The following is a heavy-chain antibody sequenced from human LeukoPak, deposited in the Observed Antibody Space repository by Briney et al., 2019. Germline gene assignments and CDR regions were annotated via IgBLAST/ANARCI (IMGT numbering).Heavy chain of an antibody. CDR1: GYTFTGYG. J-gene: IGHJ5*02. CDR2: ISAYNGNT. D-gene: IGHD3-3*01. V-gene: IGHV1-18*01. Sequence: ASVKVSCKASGYTFTGYGISWVRQAPGQGLEWMGWISAYNGNTNYAQKLQGRVTMTTDTSTSTAYMELRSLRSDDTAVYYCARDSFFSLRFLEWLGWFDPWGQGTLVTVSS. CDR3: ARDSFFSLRFLEWLGWFDP.